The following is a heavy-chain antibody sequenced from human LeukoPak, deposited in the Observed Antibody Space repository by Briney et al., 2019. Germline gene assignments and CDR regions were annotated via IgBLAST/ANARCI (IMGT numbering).Heavy chain of an antibody. CDR1: GESFSGYY. V-gene: IGHV4-34*01. D-gene: IGHD3-10*01. CDR3: ARHWPPSYYYGSGRSGWFDP. Sequence: PSETLSLTCAVYGESFSGYYWSWIRKPPGKGLEWIGEINHSGSTNYNPSLKSRVTISVDTSKNQFSLKLSSVTAADTAVYYCARHWPPSYYYGSGRSGWFDPWGQGTLVTVSS. CDR2: INHSGST. J-gene: IGHJ5*02.